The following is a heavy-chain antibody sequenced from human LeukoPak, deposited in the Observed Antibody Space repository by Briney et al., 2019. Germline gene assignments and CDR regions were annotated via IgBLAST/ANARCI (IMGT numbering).Heavy chain of an antibody. D-gene: IGHD3-10*02. Sequence: GGSLRLSCAASGFTFSIYSMNWVRQAPGKGLEWVSSISTSSTYIDYADSMKGRFTISRDNAKNSLYLQMNSLRAEDTAVYYCAELGITMIGGVWGKGTTVTISS. V-gene: IGHV3-21*01. J-gene: IGHJ6*04. CDR2: ISTSSTYI. CDR3: AELGITMIGGV. CDR1: GFTFSIYS.